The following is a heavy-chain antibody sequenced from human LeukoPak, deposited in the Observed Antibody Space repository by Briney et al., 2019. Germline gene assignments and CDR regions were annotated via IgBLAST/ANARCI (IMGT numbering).Heavy chain of an antibody. CDR1: GLTVTNAW. Sequence: GGSLRLSCSASGLTVTNAWMNWVRQAPGEGLDWVGRIASKTDGGATDYAAPVKGRFTISRDDSKNTVNLQMNSLKTEDTAVYYCTTGIRGDWGQGTLVTVSS. V-gene: IGHV3-15*07. CDR3: TTGIRGD. J-gene: IGHJ4*02. D-gene: IGHD3-10*01. CDR2: IASKTDGGAT.